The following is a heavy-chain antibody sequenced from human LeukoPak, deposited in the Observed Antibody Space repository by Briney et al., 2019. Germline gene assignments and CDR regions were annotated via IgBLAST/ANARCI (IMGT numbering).Heavy chain of an antibody. D-gene: IGHD6-13*01. Sequence: SETLSLTCAVYGGSFSGYSWTWIRQPPGKGLEWIGEINHSGSTNYNPSLKSRVTISVDTSKNQFSLKLSSVTAADTAVYYRRSSWGAAAGTTYIAFDIWGQGTIVTVSS. V-gene: IGHV4-34*01. CDR1: GGSFSGYS. CDR3: RSSWGAAAGTTYIAFDI. CDR2: INHSGST. J-gene: IGHJ3*02.